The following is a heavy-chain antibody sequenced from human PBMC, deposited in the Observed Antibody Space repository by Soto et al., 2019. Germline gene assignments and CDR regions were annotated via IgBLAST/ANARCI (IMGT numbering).Heavy chain of an antibody. V-gene: IGHV4-61*01. CDR3: ERGVGFGYYYSHMEL. CDR2: LYYSVRA. D-gene: IGHD3-10*01. Sequence: SQTLSLTCIVSVDSVTSGSYYWTWVRQPTGKGLDWIWDLYYSVRADYNPSLGSRVTISLDTSNNQFSLKLSSVTTADRAVYYCERGVGFGYYYSHMELWRQGPAVTVCS. J-gene: IGHJ6*02. CDR1: VDSVTSGSYY.